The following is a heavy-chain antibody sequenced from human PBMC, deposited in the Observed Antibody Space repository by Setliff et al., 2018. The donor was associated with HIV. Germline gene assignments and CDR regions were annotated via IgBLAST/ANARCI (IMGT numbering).Heavy chain of an antibody. V-gene: IGHV4-39*07. Sequence: SETLSLTCTVSGGSASNSRYYWAWIRQPPGKGLEYIGSIHYNERTYYNPSLSSRLTISVDTSKNQFSLKLTSVTAADTAVYYCARDVGGLYGDYLWGQGTLVTVSS. CDR1: GGSASNSRYY. J-gene: IGHJ4*02. D-gene: IGHD4-17*01. CDR2: IHYNERT. CDR3: ARDVGGLYGDYL.